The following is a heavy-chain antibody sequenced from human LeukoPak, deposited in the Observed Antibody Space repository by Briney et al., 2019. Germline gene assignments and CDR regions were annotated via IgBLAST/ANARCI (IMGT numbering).Heavy chain of an antibody. CDR3: AKDFNWNLSGA. J-gene: IGHJ5*02. CDR2: INPSGGST. Sequence: GASVKVSCKASGYTFTSYYMHWVRQAPGQGLEWVGIINPSGGSTSHAQKFQGRVTMTRDTSTSTVYMELSSLRSEDTAVYYCAKDFNWNLSGAWGQGTLVTVSS. D-gene: IGHD1-20*01. V-gene: IGHV1-46*01. CDR1: GYTFTSYY.